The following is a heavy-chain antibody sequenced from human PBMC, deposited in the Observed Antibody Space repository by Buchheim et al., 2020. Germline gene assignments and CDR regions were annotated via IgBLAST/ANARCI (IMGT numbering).Heavy chain of an antibody. CDR1: GMTFSGSW. CDR2: IKQDGGEK. D-gene: IGHD3-9*01. J-gene: IGHJ4*02. V-gene: IGHV3-7*01. Sequence: EVQLVESGGGSVQPGGSLRLSCAASGMTFSGSWMSWVRQAPGKGLEWVAYIKQDGGEKNYVDSVRGRFTISRDNDKNSLYLQMNSLRAEDTAVYYCARAATGYFFDYWGQGTL. CDR3: ARAATGYFFDY.